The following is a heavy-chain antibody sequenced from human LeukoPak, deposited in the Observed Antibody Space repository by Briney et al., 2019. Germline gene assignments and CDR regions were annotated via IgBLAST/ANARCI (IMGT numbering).Heavy chain of an antibody. V-gene: IGHV1-46*01. D-gene: IGHD6-13*01. CDR1: GYTFTSYY. Sequence: GASVKVSCKASGYTFTSYYMHWVRQAPGQGLEWMGIINPSGGSTSYAQKFQGRVTMTRDMSTSTVYMELSSLRSEDTAVYYCAREGIAAIFDYWGQGALVTVSS. CDR3: AREGIAAIFDY. CDR2: INPSGGST. J-gene: IGHJ4*02.